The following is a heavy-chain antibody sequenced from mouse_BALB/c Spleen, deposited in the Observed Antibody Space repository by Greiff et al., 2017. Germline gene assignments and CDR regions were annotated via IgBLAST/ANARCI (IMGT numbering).Heavy chain of an antibody. CDR1: GFSLTSYG. CDR2: IWRGGST. CDR3: AKNNYGSSSYAMDY. J-gene: IGHJ4*01. V-gene: IGHV2-5-1*01. Sequence: QVQLQQSGPSLVQPSQSLSITCTVSGFSLTSYGVHWVRQSPGKGLEWLGVIWRGGSTDYNAAFMSRLSITKDNSKSQVFFKMNSLQADDTAIYYCAKNNYGSSSYAMDYWGQGTSVTVSS. D-gene: IGHD1-1*01.